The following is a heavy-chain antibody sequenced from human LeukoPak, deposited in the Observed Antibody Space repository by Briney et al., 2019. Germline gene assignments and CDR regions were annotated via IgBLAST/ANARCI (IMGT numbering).Heavy chain of an antibody. CDR1: GFTVSSNY. Sequence: GGSLRLSCAASGFTVSSNYMSWVRQAPGKGLEWVSVIYSGGSTYYADSVKGRFTISRDNSENTLYLQMNSLRAEDTAVYYCAREISKNWFDPWGQGTLVTVSS. CDR2: IYSGGST. J-gene: IGHJ5*02. CDR3: AREISKNWFDP. V-gene: IGHV3-53*01.